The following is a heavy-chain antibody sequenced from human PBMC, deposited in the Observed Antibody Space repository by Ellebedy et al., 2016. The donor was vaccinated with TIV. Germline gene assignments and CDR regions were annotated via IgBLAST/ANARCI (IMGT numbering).Heavy chain of an antibody. D-gene: IGHD3-22*01. CDR3: ARSASGYYASLDY. CDR1: GYTFSSFG. CDR2: ISTYAGYT. V-gene: IGHV1-18*01. J-gene: IGHJ4*02. Sequence: AASVKVSCKASGYTFSSFGISWVRQAPGQGLEWMGWISTYAGYTNYAQKFQGRVTMTRDTSISTAYMEVSSLRSDDTALYYCARSASGYYASLDYWGQGTLVTVSS.